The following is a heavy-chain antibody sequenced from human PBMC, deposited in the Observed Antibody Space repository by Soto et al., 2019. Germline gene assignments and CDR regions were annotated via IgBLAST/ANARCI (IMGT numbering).Heavy chain of an antibody. J-gene: IGHJ5*02. V-gene: IGHV4-39*01. CDR1: GGSISNNTYY. Sequence: PSETLSLTCTVSGGSISNNTYYWDWIRRPPGKGLEWIGTIYFSERTYYNPSLKSRVTISVDTSKNQFSLKLSSVTAADTAVYYCARHGAAAEDGRWFDPWGRGTLFTVSS. CDR2: IYFSERT. CDR3: ARHGAAAEDGRWFDP. D-gene: IGHD6-25*01.